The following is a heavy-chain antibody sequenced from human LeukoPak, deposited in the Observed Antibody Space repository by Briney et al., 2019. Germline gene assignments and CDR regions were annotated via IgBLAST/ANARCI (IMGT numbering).Heavy chain of an antibody. CDR1: GGSSSGYY. CDR3: ARVYCSGGSCYSLDY. CDR2: INHSGST. J-gene: IGHJ4*02. Sequence: SETLSLTCAVYGGSSSGYYWSWIRQPPGKGLEWIGEINHSGSTNYNPSLKSRVTISVDTSKNQFSLKLSSVTAADTAVYYCARVYCSGGSCYSLDYWGQGTLVTVSS. V-gene: IGHV4-34*01. D-gene: IGHD2-15*01.